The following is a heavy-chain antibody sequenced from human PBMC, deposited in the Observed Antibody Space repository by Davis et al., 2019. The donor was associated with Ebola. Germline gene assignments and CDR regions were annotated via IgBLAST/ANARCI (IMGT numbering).Heavy chain of an antibody. D-gene: IGHD6-13*01. CDR2: ISADNTDT. J-gene: IGHJ5*02. CDR1: GYPFTTYA. Sequence: ASVKVSCKASGYPFTTYAMHWVRQAPGQGLEWMGWISADNTDTKFAQNFQGRVTITRDTSASTAYMELSSLRSEDTAVYYCTRGKAAAATGWFDPWGQGTLVTVSS. CDR3: TRGKAAAATGWFDP. V-gene: IGHV1-3*01.